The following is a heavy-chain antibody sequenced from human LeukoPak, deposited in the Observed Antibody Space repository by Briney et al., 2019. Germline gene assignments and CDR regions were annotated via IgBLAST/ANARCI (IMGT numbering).Heavy chain of an antibody. CDR1: GGSFSGYY. Sequence: SETLSLTCAVYGGSFSGYYWSWIRQPPGKGLEWIGEINHSGSTNYNPSLKSRVTISVDTSKNQFSLKLSSVTAADTAVYYCARAPAAGFYYYYGMDVWAKGPRSPSP. J-gene: IGHJ6*02. D-gene: IGHD6-13*01. CDR3: ARAPAAGFYYYYGMDV. V-gene: IGHV4-34*01. CDR2: INHSGST.